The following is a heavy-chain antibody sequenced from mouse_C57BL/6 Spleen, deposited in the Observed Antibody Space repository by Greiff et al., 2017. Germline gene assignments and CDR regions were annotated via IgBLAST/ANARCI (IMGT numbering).Heavy chain of an antibody. J-gene: IGHJ3*01. D-gene: IGHD2-1*01. CDR3: ARERVYYGNYACAY. CDR2: ISDGGSYT. V-gene: IGHV5-4*01. Sequence: EVKLQESGGGLVKPGGSLKLSCAASGFTFSSYAMSWVRQTPEKRLEWVATISDGGSYTYYPANVKGRFTISRDNAKNNLYLQMSQLKAEDTAVYYCARERVYYGNYACAYWGQGTLVTVSA. CDR1: GFTFSSYA.